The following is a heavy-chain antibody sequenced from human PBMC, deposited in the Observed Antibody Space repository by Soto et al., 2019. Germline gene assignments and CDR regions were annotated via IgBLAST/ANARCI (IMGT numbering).Heavy chain of an antibody. CDR1: GGSISSYA. CDR3: ARAQMLDWDYDSSRHFDY. V-gene: IGHV4-59*01. J-gene: IGHJ4*02. Sequence: PSETLSLTCTVSGGSISSYAWSWIRQPPGKGLEWIAYIYSNGNTNYNPSLKSRVTISVDTSKNQFSLKLSSVTAADTAVYYCARAQMLDWDYDSSRHFDYWGQGTLVTVSS. D-gene: IGHD3-22*01. CDR2: IYSNGNT.